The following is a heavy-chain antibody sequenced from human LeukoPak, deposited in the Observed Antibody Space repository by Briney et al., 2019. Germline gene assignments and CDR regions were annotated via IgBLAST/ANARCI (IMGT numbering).Heavy chain of an antibody. V-gene: IGHV3-30*02. J-gene: IGHJ4*02. D-gene: IGHD3/OR15-3a*01. Sequence: PGGSLRLSCAASGFTFSKYGMHWVRQAPGKGLEWVAFIRYDGSIKYYADSVKGRFTISRDNSKNTLFLQMNSLRAEDTALFYCAKDDGHRTGPFDYWGQGTLVTVSS. CDR3: AKDDGHRTGPFDY. CDR2: IRYDGSIK. CDR1: GFTFSKYG.